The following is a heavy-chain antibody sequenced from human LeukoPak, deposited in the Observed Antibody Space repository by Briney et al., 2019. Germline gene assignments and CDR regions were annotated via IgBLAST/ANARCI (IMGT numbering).Heavy chain of an antibody. D-gene: IGHD6-6*01. V-gene: IGHV3-30*02. CDR1: GFTFSSYG. CDR3: AKDCWRDSRSSLLDY. Sequence: GGSLRLSCAASGFTFSSYGLHWVRQAPGKGLEWVTFIRYDGSNKYYADSVKGRFTISRDNSKNTLYLQMNSLRSDDTAECHCAKDCWRDSRSSLLDYWGQGILVTVSS. CDR2: IRYDGSNK. J-gene: IGHJ4*02.